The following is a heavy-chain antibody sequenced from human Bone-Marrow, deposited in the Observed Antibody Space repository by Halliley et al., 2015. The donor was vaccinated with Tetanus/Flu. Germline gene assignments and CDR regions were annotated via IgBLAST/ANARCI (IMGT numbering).Heavy chain of an antibody. CDR3: ARDNMAFDC. Sequence: GPEWMVMINPSGGSTNYAQKFQGRVTMTRDTSTSTVYMELSSLRSEDTAVYYCARDNMAFDCWGQGTLVTVSS. CDR2: INPSGGST. J-gene: IGHJ4*02. D-gene: IGHD3-10*01. V-gene: IGHV1-46*01.